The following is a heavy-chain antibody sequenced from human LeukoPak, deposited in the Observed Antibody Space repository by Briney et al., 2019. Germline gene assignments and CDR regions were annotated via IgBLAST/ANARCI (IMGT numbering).Heavy chain of an antibody. J-gene: IGHJ5*02. CDR2: ISSSSSYI. CDR3: ASDAVEQLVYYNWFDP. Sequence: PGGSLRLSCAASGFTFSSYSMNWVRQAPGKGLEWVSSISSSSSYIYYADSVKGRFTISRDNAKNSLYLQMNSLRAEDTAVYYCASDAVEQLVYYNWFDPWGQGTLVTVSS. V-gene: IGHV3-21*01. CDR1: GFTFSSYS. D-gene: IGHD6-6*01.